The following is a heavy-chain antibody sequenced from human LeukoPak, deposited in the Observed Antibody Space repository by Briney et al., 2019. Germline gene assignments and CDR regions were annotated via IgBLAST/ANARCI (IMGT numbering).Heavy chain of an antibody. Sequence: PSETLSLTCTVSGGSIGSRSYSWGWIRQPPGKGLEWLANIYYSGSTYHAPSLKSRVTISVDTSKNQFSLRLNSVTAADTAVYYCARLYSGSYFDYWGQGTLVTVSS. CDR3: ARLYSGSYFDY. D-gene: IGHD1-26*01. CDR1: GGSIGSRSYS. CDR2: IYYSGST. J-gene: IGHJ4*02. V-gene: IGHV4-39*01.